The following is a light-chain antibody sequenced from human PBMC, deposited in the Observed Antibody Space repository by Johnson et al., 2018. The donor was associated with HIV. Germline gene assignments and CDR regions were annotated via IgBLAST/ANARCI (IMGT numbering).Light chain of an antibody. V-gene: IGLV1-51*01. Sequence: QSVLTQPPSVSAAPGQKVTFSCSGSTSNIGNNDVSWYRHLPGTAPKLLIYDNYKLPSGIPDRISGSKSGTSATLAITGLQTGDEAYYYCGTWDSSLSAGVFGTGTKVTVL. CDR2: DNY. J-gene: IGLJ1*01. CDR3: GTWDSSLSAGV. CDR1: TSNIGNND.